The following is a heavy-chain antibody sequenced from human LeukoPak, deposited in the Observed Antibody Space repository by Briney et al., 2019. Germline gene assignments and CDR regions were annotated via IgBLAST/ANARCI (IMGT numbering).Heavy chain of an antibody. D-gene: IGHD5-18*01. CDR1: GYSFTRFY. J-gene: IGHJ4*02. V-gene: IGHV1-46*01. CDR2: INPSDGST. CDR3: ARGDYSYGFDLASELGY. Sequence: GASVKVSCKASGYSFTRFYMHWVRQAPGQGLEWMGIINPSDGSTNYAQKFQGRVTMTRDMSTSTVYMELSSLRSEDTAVYYCARGDYSYGFDLASELGYWGQGTLVTVSS.